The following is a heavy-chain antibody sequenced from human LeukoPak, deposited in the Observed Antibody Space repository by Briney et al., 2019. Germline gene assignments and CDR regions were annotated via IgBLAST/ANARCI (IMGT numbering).Heavy chain of an antibody. CDR2: ISGSGGNT. CDR1: GFTFSSYA. Sequence: GGSLRLSCAASGFTFSSYAMSWVRQAPGKGLEWVSAISGSGGNTYYADSVKGRFTISRDNSKNTVHLQMNSLRVEDTAVYYCAKDEAQYFQHWGQGTLVTVSA. V-gene: IGHV3-23*01. CDR3: AKDEAQYFQH. J-gene: IGHJ1*01.